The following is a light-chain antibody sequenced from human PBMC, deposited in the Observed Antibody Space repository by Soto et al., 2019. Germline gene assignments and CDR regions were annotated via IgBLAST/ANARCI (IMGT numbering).Light chain of an antibody. CDR3: GADHGSGSNSVV. CDR1: SGYSNYK. CDR2: VGTGGIVG. J-gene: IGLJ2*01. Sequence: QLVLTQPPSASASLGASVTLTCTLSSGYSNYKVDWYQQRQGKGPRFVMRVGTGGIVGSKGDGIPDRFSVLGSGLNRYLTIKNIQEEDESDYHCGADHGSGSNSVVFGGGTQLTVL. V-gene: IGLV9-49*01.